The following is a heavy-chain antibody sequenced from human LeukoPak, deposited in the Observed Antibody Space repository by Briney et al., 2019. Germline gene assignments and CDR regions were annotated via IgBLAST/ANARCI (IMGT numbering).Heavy chain of an antibody. V-gene: IGHV3-21*06. Sequence: GGSLRLSCLASGFSFNSYAMNWVREAPGKGLEWVSTISPGVSGYTWYAESVKGRFTISRDNPENSLYLQMDSLRADDTAVYYCVRDVSRRIGMDVWGQGTTVTVSS. CDR2: ISPGVSGYT. J-gene: IGHJ6*02. CDR3: VRDVSRRIGMDV. CDR1: GFSFNSYA. D-gene: IGHD2/OR15-2a*01.